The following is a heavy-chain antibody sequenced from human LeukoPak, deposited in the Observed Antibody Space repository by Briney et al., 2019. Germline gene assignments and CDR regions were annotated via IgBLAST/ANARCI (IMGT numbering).Heavy chain of an antibody. Sequence: PGGSLRLSCAASGFTFSRYGMHWVRQAPGKGPEWAAVISSNGNVKYYIDSVKGRFTISRDNSKNTLYLQMNSLRAEDTAVYYCAKKQTRPRYCSSTSCPRLWYFDYWGQGTLVTVSS. V-gene: IGHV3-30*18. CDR2: ISSNGNVK. J-gene: IGHJ4*02. CDR1: GFTFSRYG. D-gene: IGHD2-2*01. CDR3: AKKQTRPRYCSSTSCPRLWYFDY.